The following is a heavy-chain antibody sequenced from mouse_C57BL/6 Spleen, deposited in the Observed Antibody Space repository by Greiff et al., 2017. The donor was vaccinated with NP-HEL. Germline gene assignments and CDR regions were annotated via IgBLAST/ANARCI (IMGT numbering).Heavy chain of an antibody. CDR3: ASSRPFYGSSYDYAMDY. CDR1: GYAFSSYW. J-gene: IGHJ4*01. CDR2: IFPGGGGI. V-gene: IGHV1-80*01. D-gene: IGHD1-1*01. Sequence: VQLLQSGAELVKPGASVKLSCKASGYAFSSYWMKWVKQRPGTGLEWIGQIFPGGGGINYNEKFKGKATLTADKSSSTAYMQLSSLTSEDSAVYFCASSRPFYGSSYDYAMDYWGQGTSVTVSS.